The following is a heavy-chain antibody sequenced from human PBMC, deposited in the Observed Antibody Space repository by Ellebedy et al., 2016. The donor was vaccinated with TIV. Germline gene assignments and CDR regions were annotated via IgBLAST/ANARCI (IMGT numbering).Heavy chain of an antibody. CDR1: GFMFATYA. D-gene: IGHD5-24*01. CDR2: IKPDGSAQ. Sequence: PGGSLRLSCAASGFMFATYAMSWVRQAPGKGLEWVGNIKPDGSAQYYVDSVKGRFTMSRDNAKNSLYLQMDSLRAEDKAVYYCARDRGNGYNYRSPFDHWGQGSLVTVSS. J-gene: IGHJ4*02. V-gene: IGHV3-7*01. CDR3: ARDRGNGYNYRSPFDH.